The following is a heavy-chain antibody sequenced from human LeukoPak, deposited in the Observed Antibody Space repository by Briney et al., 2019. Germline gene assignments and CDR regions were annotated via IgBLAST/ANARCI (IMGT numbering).Heavy chain of an antibody. D-gene: IGHD2-2*01. Sequence: ASVKVSCKASGYTFTGYYMHWVRQAPGQGLEWMGWINPNSGGTNYAQKFQGRVTMTRDTSISTAYMELSRLRSDDTAVYYCARSKSLGYCSSTSCSYIGDAFDIWGQGTMVTVSS. CDR1: GYTFTGYY. CDR3: ARSKSLGYCSSTSCSYIGDAFDI. CDR2: INPNSGGT. V-gene: IGHV1-2*02. J-gene: IGHJ3*02.